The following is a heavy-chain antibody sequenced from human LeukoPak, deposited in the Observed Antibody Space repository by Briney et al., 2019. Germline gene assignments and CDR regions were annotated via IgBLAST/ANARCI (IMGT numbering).Heavy chain of an antibody. CDR1: GYTFTGYY. J-gene: IGHJ6*03. Sequence: GASVKVSCKASGYTFTGYYMHWVRQAPGQGLEWMGWTNPNSGGTNYAQKFQGRVTMTRDTSISTAYMELSRLRSDDTAVYYCARSPILRYFDWLPPTGMDYMDVWGKGTTVTVSS. V-gene: IGHV1-2*02. CDR2: TNPNSGGT. D-gene: IGHD3-9*01. CDR3: ARSPILRYFDWLPPTGMDYMDV.